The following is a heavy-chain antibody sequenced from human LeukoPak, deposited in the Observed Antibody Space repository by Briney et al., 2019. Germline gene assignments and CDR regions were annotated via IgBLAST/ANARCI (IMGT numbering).Heavy chain of an antibody. D-gene: IGHD4-17*01. Sequence: ASVKVSCKASGFTFTGYYMHWVRQAPGQGLEWMGWINLNSGGTKYAQKFQGWVTMTRDTSISTAYMELSRLRSDDTAVYYCARDSATVTTPYFDYWGQGTLVTVSS. J-gene: IGHJ4*02. CDR1: GFTFTGYY. CDR2: INLNSGGT. V-gene: IGHV1-2*04. CDR3: ARDSATVTTPYFDY.